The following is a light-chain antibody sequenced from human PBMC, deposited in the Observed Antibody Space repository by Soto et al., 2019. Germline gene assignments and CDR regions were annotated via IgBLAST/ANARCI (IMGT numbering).Light chain of an antibody. Sequence: DNVLTQSPATLSLSPGERATLSCRASQSVSSYLAWYQQKPGQAPRLLIYDASNRATGIPARFSGSGSGTDFTLTISSLEPEDFAVYYCQQRSNWLTFGGGTKVEIK. CDR3: QQRSNWLT. CDR1: QSVSSY. J-gene: IGKJ4*01. V-gene: IGKV3-11*01. CDR2: DAS.